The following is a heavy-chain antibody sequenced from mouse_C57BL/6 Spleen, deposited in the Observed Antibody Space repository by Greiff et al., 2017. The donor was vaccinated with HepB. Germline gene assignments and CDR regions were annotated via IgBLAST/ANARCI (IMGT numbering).Heavy chain of an antibody. CDR3: ARQYYGSSSWYFDV. D-gene: IGHD1-1*01. V-gene: IGHV5-17*01. J-gene: IGHJ1*03. Sequence: EVQRVESGGDLVKPGGSLKLSCAASGFTFSDYGMHWVRQAPEKGLEWVAYISSGSSTIYYADTVKGRFTISRDNAKNTMFLQMTSLRSEDTAMYYCARQYYGSSSWYFDVWGTGTTVTVSS. CDR1: GFTFSDYG. CDR2: ISSGSSTI.